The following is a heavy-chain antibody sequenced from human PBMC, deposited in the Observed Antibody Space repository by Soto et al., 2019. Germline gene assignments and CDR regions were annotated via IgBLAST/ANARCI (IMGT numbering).Heavy chain of an antibody. CDR2: ISSSSENI. V-gene: IGHV3-48*02. CDR1: VFSFRDHS. D-gene: IGHD2-21*02. CDR3: ARLPKGSVVTG. Sequence: PWWSLRLSCVGSVFSFRDHSMNWFRQPPGKGLQWISYISSSSENIYYADSVKGRFTVSRDNAKNTLFLQMNSLRDDDSVIYYCARLPKGSVVTGWGQGSLVTVSS. J-gene: IGHJ4*01.